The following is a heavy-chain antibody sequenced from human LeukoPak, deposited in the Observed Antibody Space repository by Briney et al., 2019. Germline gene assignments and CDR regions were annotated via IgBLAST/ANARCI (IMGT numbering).Heavy chain of an antibody. CDR3: ARGSGLRYFDWLRGFDP. D-gene: IGHD3-9*01. CDR1: GGSFSGYY. Sequence: SETLSLTCAVYGGSFSGYYWSWLRHPPGKGLEWLGEINHSGSTNYNPSLKSQFTISVDPSKNQFTLKLSSVTAADTAVYYCARGSGLRYFDWLRGFDPWGQGTLVTVSS. CDR2: INHSGST. V-gene: IGHV4-34*01. J-gene: IGHJ5*02.